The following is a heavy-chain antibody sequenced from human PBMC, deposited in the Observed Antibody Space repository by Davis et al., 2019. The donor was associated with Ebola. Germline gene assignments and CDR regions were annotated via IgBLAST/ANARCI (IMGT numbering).Heavy chain of an antibody. CDR3: SRGGAVKFDY. CDR2: IKPDGSLK. J-gene: IGHJ4*02. V-gene: IGHV3-7*01. D-gene: IGHD4-17*01. Sequence: GESLKISCAVSGLSFSSSWMTWVRQAPGKGLEWVANIKPDGSLKNYVDSVRGRFTISRDNSKNSLYLQMNSLRDEDTALYYCSRGGAVKFDYWGQGTLVTVSS. CDR1: GLSFSSSW.